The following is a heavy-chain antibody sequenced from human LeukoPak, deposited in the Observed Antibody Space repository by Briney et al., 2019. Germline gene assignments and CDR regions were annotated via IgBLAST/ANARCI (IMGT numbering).Heavy chain of an antibody. J-gene: IGHJ4*02. Sequence: SETLSLTCTVSGGSIGSYFWSWIRQPPGKGLEWIGYNSGSTKYNPSLKSRVTISVDTSKNQLSLKLSSVTAADTAVYYCARGEYQLLPFDYWGQGTLVTVSS. CDR1: GGSIGSYF. CDR2: NSGST. D-gene: IGHD2-2*01. CDR3: ARGEYQLLPFDY. V-gene: IGHV4-59*01.